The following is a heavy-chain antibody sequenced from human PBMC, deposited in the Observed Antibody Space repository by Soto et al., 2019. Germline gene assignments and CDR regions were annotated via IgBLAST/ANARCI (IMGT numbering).Heavy chain of an antibody. CDR3: ARDRYSYYDFWSGSLPYYYYGMDV. Sequence: PGGSLRLSCAASGFTFSSYAMSWVRQAPGKGLEWVSVISGSDDSTYYADSVKGRFTISRDNSKNALYLQMNSLRAEDTAVYYCARDRYSYYDFWSGSLPYYYYGMDVWGQGTTVTVSS. D-gene: IGHD3-3*01. CDR1: GFTFSSYA. J-gene: IGHJ6*02. CDR2: ISGSDDST. V-gene: IGHV3-23*01.